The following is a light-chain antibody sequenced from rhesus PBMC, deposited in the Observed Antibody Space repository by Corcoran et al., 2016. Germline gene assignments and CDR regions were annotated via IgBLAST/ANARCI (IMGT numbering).Light chain of an antibody. Sequence: DVVMTQSPLSLPVTLGQPASISCRSSQSLVHSDGKTSLHWLQQKPDQPPRRIIYQVSNRDSGVPDRFRGSGAGIDFTMKISRWEAEDVGVYYCMQGTPWPPWTFGQGTKVEIK. J-gene: IGKJ1*01. CDR2: QVS. V-gene: IGKV2S9*01. CDR3: MQGTPWPPWT. CDR1: QSLVHSDGKTS.